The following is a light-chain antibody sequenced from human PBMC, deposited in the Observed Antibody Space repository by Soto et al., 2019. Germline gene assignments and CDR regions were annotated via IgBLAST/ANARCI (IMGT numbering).Light chain of an antibody. J-gene: IGLJ2*01. CDR1: SSDIGGYSL. V-gene: IGLV2-11*01. Sequence: QSVLTQPRSVSGSPGQSVTISCTGSSSDIGGYSLVSWYQQYPGKGPKLMIYDVTKRPSGVPDRFSGSKSGNTASLTISGLQADDEAEYYCPSYAGGYTPVAFGGGTKLTVL. CDR3: PSYAGGYTPVA. CDR2: DVT.